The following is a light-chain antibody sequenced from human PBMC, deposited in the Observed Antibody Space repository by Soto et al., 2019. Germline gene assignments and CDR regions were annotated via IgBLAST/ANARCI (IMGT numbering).Light chain of an antibody. CDR1: QGVSRGY. CDR2: GVS. CDR3: QQRSNFLT. V-gene: IGKV3D-20*02. J-gene: IGKJ4*01. Sequence: EIVLTQSPDTLSLSPGERATLSCRASQGVSRGYLAWYQQKAGQAPRLLIYGVSSRATGVSHRFSGSGSGTDFTLTISSLEPEDFAVYYCQQRSNFLTFGGGTKVDIK.